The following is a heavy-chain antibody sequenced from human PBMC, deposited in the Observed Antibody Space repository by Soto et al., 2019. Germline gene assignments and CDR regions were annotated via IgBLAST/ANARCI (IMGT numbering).Heavy chain of an antibody. CDR2: IYYSGST. J-gene: IGHJ3*02. V-gene: IGHV4-59*08. D-gene: IGHD6-19*01. Sequence: SETLSLTCTVSGGSISSYYWSWIRQPPGKGLEWIGYIYYSGSTNYNPSLKSRVTISVDTSKNQFSLKLSSVTAADTAVYYCARLSGIAVALDAFDIWGQGTMVTVS. CDR1: GGSISSYY. CDR3: ARLSGIAVALDAFDI.